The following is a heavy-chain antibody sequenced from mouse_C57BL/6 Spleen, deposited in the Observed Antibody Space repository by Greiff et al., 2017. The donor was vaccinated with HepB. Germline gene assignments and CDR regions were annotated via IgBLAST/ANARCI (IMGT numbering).Heavy chain of an antibody. Sequence: QVQLQQPGAELVRPGTSVKLSCKASGYTFTSYWMHWVKQRPGQGLEWIGVIDPSDSYTNYNQKFKGKATLTVDTSSSTAYMQLSSLTSEDSAVDYCASITTVLDGGYWGQGTTLTVSS. J-gene: IGHJ2*01. CDR3: ASITTVLDGGY. CDR2: IDPSDSYT. D-gene: IGHD1-1*01. CDR1: GYTFTSYW. V-gene: IGHV1-59*01.